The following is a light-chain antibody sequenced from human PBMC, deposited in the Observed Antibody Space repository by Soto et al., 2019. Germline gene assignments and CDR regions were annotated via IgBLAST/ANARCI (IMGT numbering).Light chain of an antibody. CDR2: RNN. CDR3: AAWDDSLSGHVV. Sequence: QSVLTQPPSASGTPGQRVTISCSGSSSNVGSNYVYWYQQLPATAPKLLIYRNNQRPSWVPDRFSCSKSGTSASLAISGLRSEDEDDYYCAAWDDSLSGHVVFGGGTKLTVL. J-gene: IGLJ2*01. V-gene: IGLV1-47*01. CDR1: SSNVGSNY.